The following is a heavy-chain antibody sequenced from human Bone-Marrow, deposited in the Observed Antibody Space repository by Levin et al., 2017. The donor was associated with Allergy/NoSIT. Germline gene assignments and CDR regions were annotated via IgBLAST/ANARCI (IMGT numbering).Heavy chain of an antibody. V-gene: IGHV4-59*08. CDR1: GASISSFY. Sequence: SETLSLTCTVSGASISSFYWSWIRQPLGQGLEWIGYIYYSGSTNYSPSLKSRVSMSADMSRNQVYLTMSSVTAADTAVYYCARQAVPAAMNGFDSWGQGTLVTVSS. J-gene: IGHJ5*01. CDR2: IYYSGST. D-gene: IGHD2-2*01. CDR3: ARQAVPAAMNGFDS.